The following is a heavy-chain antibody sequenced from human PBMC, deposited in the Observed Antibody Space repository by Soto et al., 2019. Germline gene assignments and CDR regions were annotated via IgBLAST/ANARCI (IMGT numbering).Heavy chain of an antibody. V-gene: IGHV3-7*01. CDR3: ARDESTTGTRFPYYFDY. CDR2: IKQDGSEE. Sequence: GGSLRLSCAASGFTFSSYWMSWVRQAPGKGLEWVANIKQDGSEEYYVDSVKGRFTISRDNAKNSLYLQMNSLRAEDTAVYYCARDESTTGTRFPYYFDYWGQGTLVTVSS. J-gene: IGHJ4*02. D-gene: IGHD1-1*01. CDR1: GFTFSSYW.